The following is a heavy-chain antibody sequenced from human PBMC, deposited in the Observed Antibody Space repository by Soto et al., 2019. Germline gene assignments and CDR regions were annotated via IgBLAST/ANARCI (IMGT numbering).Heavy chain of an antibody. CDR2: MIPNSGNT. J-gene: IGHJ5*02. V-gene: IGHV1-8*01. D-gene: IGHD2-2*01. CDR3: ATVGYCSSTSCYAGFDP. CDR1: GYTFTSYD. Sequence: ASVKVSCKASGYTFTSYDINWVRQATGQGLEWMGWMIPNSGNTGYAQKFQGRVTMTRNTSISTAYMELSSLRSEDTAVYYCATVGYCSSTSCYAGFDPWGQGTLVTVSS.